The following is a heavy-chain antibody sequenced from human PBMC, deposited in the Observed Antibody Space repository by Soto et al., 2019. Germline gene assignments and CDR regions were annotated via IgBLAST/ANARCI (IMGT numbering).Heavy chain of an antibody. D-gene: IGHD3-16*01. J-gene: IGHJ4*02. V-gene: IGHV4-39*01. Sequence: SETLSLTCTVSGGSISSSSYYWGWIRQPPGKGLEWIGSIYYSGSTYYNPSLKSRVTISVDTPKNQFSLKLSSVTAADTAVYYCARQGLGLVDYWGQGTLVTVSS. CDR1: GGSISSSSYY. CDR2: IYYSGST. CDR3: ARQGLGLVDY.